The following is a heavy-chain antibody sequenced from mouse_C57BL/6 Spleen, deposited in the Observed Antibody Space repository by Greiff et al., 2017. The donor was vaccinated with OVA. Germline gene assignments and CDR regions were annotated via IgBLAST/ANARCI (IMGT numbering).Heavy chain of an antibody. CDR3: AREGGIYYLYAMDY. Sequence: VQLQESGAELVRPGTSVKVSCKASGYAFTNSLIAWVKQRPGQGLEWIGVINPGSGGTNYNEKFKGKATLTADKSSSTAYMQLSSLTSEDSAVYFCAREGGIYYLYAMDYWGQGTSVTVSS. V-gene: IGHV1-54*01. J-gene: IGHJ4*01. D-gene: IGHD1-1*01. CDR1: GYAFTNSL. CDR2: INPGSGGT.